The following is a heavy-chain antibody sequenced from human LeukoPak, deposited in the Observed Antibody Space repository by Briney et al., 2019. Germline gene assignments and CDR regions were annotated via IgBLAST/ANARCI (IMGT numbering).Heavy chain of an antibody. Sequence: PGGSLRLSCAASGFTFSSYGMHWVRQAPGKGLEWEAFIRYDGSNKYYADSVKGRFTISRDNSKNTLYLQMNSLRAEDTAVYYCAKSSGMTAIPYGGFDYWGQGTLVTVSS. CDR2: IRYDGSNK. V-gene: IGHV3-30*02. J-gene: IGHJ4*02. CDR1: GFTFSSYG. D-gene: IGHD2-21*02. CDR3: AKSSGMTAIPYGGFDY.